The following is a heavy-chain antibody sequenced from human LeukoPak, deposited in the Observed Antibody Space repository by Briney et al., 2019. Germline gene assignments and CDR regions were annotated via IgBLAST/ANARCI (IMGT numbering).Heavy chain of an antibody. Sequence: PSETLSLTCIVSDDSISSYYWGWIRQPPGKGLEWIGYIYYTGTTNYNPSLKSRVTISVDTSKNQISLKLSSVTAADTAVYYCARLVVSSWYHEVLLGRDYWGQGTLVTVSS. CDR1: DDSISSYY. J-gene: IGHJ4*02. D-gene: IGHD6-13*01. CDR2: IYYTGTT. V-gene: IGHV4-59*08. CDR3: ARLVVSSWYHEVLLGRDY.